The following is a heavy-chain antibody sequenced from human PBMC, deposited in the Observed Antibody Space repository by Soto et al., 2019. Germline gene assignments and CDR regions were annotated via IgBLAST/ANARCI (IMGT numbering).Heavy chain of an antibody. D-gene: IGHD2-21*02. V-gene: IGHV4-59*01. CDR1: GGAISSYY. Sequence: SETLSLTCTVSGGAISSYYWSWIRQPPGKGLEWIGYMYNTGSTVYNPSLKSRVTISVDTSKNQFSLKLNAVTAADTAVYYCARDLWGYCGTDCYPLDVWGQGTTVTVS. CDR2: MYNTGST. J-gene: IGHJ6*02. CDR3: ARDLWGYCGTDCYPLDV.